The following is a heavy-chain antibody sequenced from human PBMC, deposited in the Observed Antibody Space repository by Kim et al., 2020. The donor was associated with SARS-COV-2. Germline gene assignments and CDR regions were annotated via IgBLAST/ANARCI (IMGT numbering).Heavy chain of an antibody. CDR3: ARSIPRDSSSWYPPDY. V-gene: IGHV7-4-1*02. CDR2: INTNTGNP. J-gene: IGHJ4*02. CDR1: GYTFTNYD. D-gene: IGHD6-13*01. Sequence: ASVKVSCKASGYTFTNYDMNWVRQAPGQGLEWMGWINTNTGNPTYAQGFTGRFVFSLDTSVSTAYLQISSLKAEDTAVYYCARSIPRDSSSWYPPDYWGQGTLVTVSS.